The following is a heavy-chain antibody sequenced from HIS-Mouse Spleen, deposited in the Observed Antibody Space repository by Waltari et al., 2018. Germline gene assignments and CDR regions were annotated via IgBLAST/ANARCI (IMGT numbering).Heavy chain of an antibody. CDR2: INHSGST. V-gene: IGHV4-34*01. CDR1: GGSFSGYY. D-gene: IGHD6-19*01. J-gene: IGHJ5*02. Sequence: QVQLQQWGAGLLKPSETLSLTCAVYGGSFSGYYWSWTRQPPGKGLEWIGEINHSGSTNYNPSLKSRVTISVDTSKNQFSLKLSSVTAADTAVYYCARISSGWFIGWFDPWGQGTLVTVSS. CDR3: ARISSGWFIGWFDP.